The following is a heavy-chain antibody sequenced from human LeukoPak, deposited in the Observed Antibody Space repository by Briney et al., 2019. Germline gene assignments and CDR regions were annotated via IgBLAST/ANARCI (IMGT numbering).Heavy chain of an antibody. CDR2: IYHSGST. CDR1: GYSISSGYY. J-gene: IGHJ4*02. V-gene: IGHV4-38-2*01. Sequence: SETLSLTCAVSGYSISSGYYWGWIRQPPGKGLEWIGSIYHSGSTYYNPSLKRRVTISVDTSKNQFSLKLSSVTAADTAVYYCASGSYYFDYWGQGTLVTVSS. D-gene: IGHD1-26*01. CDR3: ASGSYYFDY.